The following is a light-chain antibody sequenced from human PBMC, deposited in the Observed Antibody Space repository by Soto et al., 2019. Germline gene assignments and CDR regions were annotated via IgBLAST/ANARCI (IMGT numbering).Light chain of an antibody. J-gene: IGKJ5*01. V-gene: IGKV1-5*03. CDR3: QQYNSYPLT. CDR2: KAS. Sequence: DIQMTQSPSTLSASVGDRVTITCRASQSISGLLAWYQQKPGRGPTLLIYKASTLESGVPSRFSGSGSGTEFSLTISSLQPDDSATYYCQQYNSYPLTFGQGTRLEIK. CDR1: QSISGL.